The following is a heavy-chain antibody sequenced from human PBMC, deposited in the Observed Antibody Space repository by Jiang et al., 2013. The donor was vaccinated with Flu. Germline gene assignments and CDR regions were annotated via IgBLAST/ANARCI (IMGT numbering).Heavy chain of an antibody. Sequence: GTFSSYAISWVRQAPGQGLEWMGGIIPIFGTANYAQKFQGRVTITADESTSTAYMELSSLRSEDTAVYYCARVKKYQLLDGMDVWGQGTTVTVSS. CDR3: ARVKKYQLLDGMDV. D-gene: IGHD2-2*01. V-gene: IGHV1-69*01. J-gene: IGHJ6*02. CDR2: IIPIFGTA. CDR1: GTFSSYA.